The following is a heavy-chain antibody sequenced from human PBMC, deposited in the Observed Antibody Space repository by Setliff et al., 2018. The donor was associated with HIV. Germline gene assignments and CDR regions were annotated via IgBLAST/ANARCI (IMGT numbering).Heavy chain of an antibody. V-gene: IGHV3-7*03. Sequence: GGSLRLSCAASGFTFSSAWMGWVRQAPAKGLEWVANISPDGSATYYVDSVKGRFTISRDNAKNTVYLQMNSLRAEDTAVYFCAKDVMQGGWGSLSYFDSWGQGTLVTVSS. D-gene: IGHD3-16*01. J-gene: IGHJ4*02. CDR2: ISPDGSAT. CDR1: GFTFSSAW. CDR3: AKDVMQGGWGSLSYFDS.